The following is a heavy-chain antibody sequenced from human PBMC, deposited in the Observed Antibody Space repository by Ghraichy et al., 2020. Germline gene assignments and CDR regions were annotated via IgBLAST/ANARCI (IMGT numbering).Heavy chain of an antibody. J-gene: IGHJ6*02. CDR1: GYIFTSYD. D-gene: IGHD2-15*01. CDR3: ATPRMRINYYGMDV. CDR2: MNPNSGNT. Sequence: ASVKVSCKASGYIFTSYDINWVRQATGQGLEWMGWMNPNSGNTGYAQKFQGRVTITSKTSISTAYMELSSLRSEDTAVYYCATPRMRINYYGMDVWGQVTTVTVSS. V-gene: IGHV1-8*03.